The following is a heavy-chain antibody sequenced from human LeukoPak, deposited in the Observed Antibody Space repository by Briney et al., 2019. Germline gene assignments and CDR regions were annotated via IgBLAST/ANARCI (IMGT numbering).Heavy chain of an antibody. Sequence: SETLSLTCTVSGGSISSGGYYWSWIRQHPGKGLEWIGYIYYSGSTYYNPSLKSRVTISVDTSKNQFSLKLSSVTAADTAVYYCASLFGELLPAYYYYYGMDVWGQGTTVTVSS. CDR1: GGSISSGGYY. D-gene: IGHD3-10*02. V-gene: IGHV4-31*03. CDR2: IYYSGST. J-gene: IGHJ6*02. CDR3: ASLFGELLPAYYYYYGMDV.